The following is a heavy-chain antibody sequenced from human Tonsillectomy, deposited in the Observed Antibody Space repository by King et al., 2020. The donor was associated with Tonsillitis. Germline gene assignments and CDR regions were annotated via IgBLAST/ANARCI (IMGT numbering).Heavy chain of an antibody. J-gene: IGHJ2*01. CDR1: GGSISTNAYY. D-gene: IGHD2-15*01. V-gene: IGHV4-31*03. Sequence: VQLQESGPGLVKPSETLSLTCTVSGGSISTNAYYWSWIRQSAGKGLEWIGYIYYSGSTYYNPSLESRVTISVDTSKNQFALKLNSVTAADTAVYYCARDRRSCTDGSCYFQYFDLWGRGALVTVSS. CDR3: ARDRRSCTDGSCYFQYFDL. CDR2: IYYSGST.